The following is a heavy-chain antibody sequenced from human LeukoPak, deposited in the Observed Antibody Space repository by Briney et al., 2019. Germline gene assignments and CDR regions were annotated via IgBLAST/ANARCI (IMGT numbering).Heavy chain of an antibody. J-gene: IGHJ4*02. Sequence: GGSLRLSCAASGFTVSSNYMSWVRQAPGKGLEWVAVISYDGSNKYYADSVKGRFTISRDNSKNTLYLQMNSLRAEDTAVYYCAKGDYYDSSGPYYFDYWGQGTLVTVSS. CDR1: GFTVSSNY. CDR3: AKGDYYDSSGPYYFDY. V-gene: IGHV3-30*18. CDR2: ISYDGSNK. D-gene: IGHD3-22*01.